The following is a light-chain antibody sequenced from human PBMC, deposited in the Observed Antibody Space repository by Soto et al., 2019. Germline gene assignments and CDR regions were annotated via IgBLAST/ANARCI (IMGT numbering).Light chain of an antibody. CDR3: QQLNSYPIT. CDR1: QGISSY. CDR2: AAS. Sequence: IQLTQSPSSLSSCVGDRFTITCRASQGISSYLAWYQQKPGKAPKLLIYAASTLQSGVPSRFSGSGSGTDFTLTISSLQPEDFATYYCQQLNSYPITFGQGTRLEIK. V-gene: IGKV1-9*01. J-gene: IGKJ5*01.